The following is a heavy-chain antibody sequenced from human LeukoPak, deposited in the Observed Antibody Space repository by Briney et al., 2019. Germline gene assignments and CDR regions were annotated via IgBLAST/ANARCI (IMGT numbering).Heavy chain of an antibody. D-gene: IGHD2-8*01. J-gene: IGHJ6*03. CDR3: ARVLVRCTNGVCYPYYYYYYMDV. Sequence: SETLSLTCAVYGGSFSGYYWSWIRQPPGKGLEWIGEINHSGSTNYNPSLKSRVTISVDTSKNQFSLKLSSVTAADTAVYYCARVLVRCTNGVCYPYYYYYYMDVWGKGTTVTVSS. V-gene: IGHV4-34*01. CDR1: GGSFSGYY. CDR2: INHSGST.